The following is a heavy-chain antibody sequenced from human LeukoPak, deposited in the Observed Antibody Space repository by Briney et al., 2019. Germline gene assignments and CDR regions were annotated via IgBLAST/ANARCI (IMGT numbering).Heavy chain of an antibody. CDR3: ARLGDYYDSSGYFDAFDI. CDR1: GGSISSSSYH. J-gene: IGHJ3*02. CDR2: IYYGGST. V-gene: IGHV4-39*01. D-gene: IGHD3-22*01. Sequence: SETLSLTCTVSGGSISSSSYHWGWIRQPPGKGLEWIGTIYYGGSTYYNPSLKSRVTISVDTSKKQFSLKLTSVTAADAAVYYCARLGDYYDSSGYFDAFDIWGQGTMVTVLS.